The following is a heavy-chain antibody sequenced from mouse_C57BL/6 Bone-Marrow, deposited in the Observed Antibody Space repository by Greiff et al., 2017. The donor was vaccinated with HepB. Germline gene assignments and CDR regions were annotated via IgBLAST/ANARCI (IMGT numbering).Heavy chain of an antibody. J-gene: IGHJ1*03. CDR2: IDPEDGDT. CDR1: GFNIKDYY. CDR3: TTGYYGGDHVLYFDV. Sequence: VQLQQSGAELVRPGASVKLSCTASGFNIKDYYMHWVKQRPEQGLEWIGRIDPEDGDTEYAPKFQGKATMTADTSSNTAYLQLSSLTSEDTADYYCTTGYYGGDHVLYFDVCGTGTTVTVSS. D-gene: IGHD1-1*01. V-gene: IGHV14-1*01.